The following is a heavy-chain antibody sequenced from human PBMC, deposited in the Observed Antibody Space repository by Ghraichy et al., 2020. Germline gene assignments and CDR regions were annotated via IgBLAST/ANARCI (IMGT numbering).Heavy chain of an antibody. Sequence: SETLSLTCTVSGGSISSSSYYWGWIRQPPGKGLEWIGSIYYSGSTYYNPSLKSRVTISVDTSKNQFSLKLSSVTAADTAVYYCARHVTGATVTPLENWFDPWGQGTLVTVSS. CDR2: IYYSGST. J-gene: IGHJ5*02. V-gene: IGHV4-39*07. CDR1: GGSISSSSYY. D-gene: IGHD4-17*01. CDR3: ARHVTGATVTPLENWFDP.